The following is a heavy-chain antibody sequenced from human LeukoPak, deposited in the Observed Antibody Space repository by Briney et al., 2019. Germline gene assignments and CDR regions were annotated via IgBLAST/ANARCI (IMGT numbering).Heavy chain of an antibody. CDR3: ARDRVVWGGRDAFDI. V-gene: IGHV4-59*12. D-gene: IGHD2-15*01. Sequence: SETLSLTCTVSGGSISSYYWSCIRQPPGKGLEWIGYIYYSGSTSYSGNTNYNPSLKSRVTILVDTSKNQFSLKLSSVTAADTAVYYCARDRVVWGGRDAFDIWGQGTMVTVSS. CDR1: GGSISSYY. CDR2: IYYSGST. J-gene: IGHJ3*02.